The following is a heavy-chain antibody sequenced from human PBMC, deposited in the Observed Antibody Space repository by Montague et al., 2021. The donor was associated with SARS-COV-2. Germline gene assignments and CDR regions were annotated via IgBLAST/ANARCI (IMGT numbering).Heavy chain of an antibody. CDR2: IYTSGTT. CDR3: ARAHSGSWAHLDN. CDR1: AGSINNYY. Sequence: SETLSLTCTVSAGSINNYYWSWIRQSAGKGLEWIGRIYTSGTTDYSFSLKSRVTISVDTSKNQFSLKLTSVTAADTAVYYCARAHSGSWAHLDNWGQGSLVTVSS. V-gene: IGHV4-4*07. J-gene: IGHJ4*02. D-gene: IGHD5-12*01.